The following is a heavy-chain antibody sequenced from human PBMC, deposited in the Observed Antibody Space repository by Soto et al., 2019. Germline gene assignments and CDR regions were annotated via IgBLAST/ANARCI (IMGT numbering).Heavy chain of an antibody. V-gene: IGHV4-59*01. J-gene: IGHJ6*02. D-gene: IGHD3-16*01. CDR2: IYYSGST. Sequence: QVPLQESGPGLVKPSETLSLTCTVSGGSISSYYWSWIRQPPGKGLEWIGYIYYSGSTNYNPSLKSRVTISVETSKNQFSLKLSSVTAEDTAVYYCARVVTVGGHYYYGMDVWGQGTTVTVSS. CDR1: GGSISSYY. CDR3: ARVVTVGGHYYYGMDV.